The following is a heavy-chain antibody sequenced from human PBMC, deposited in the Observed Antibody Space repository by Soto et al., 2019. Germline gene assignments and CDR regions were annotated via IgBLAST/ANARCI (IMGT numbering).Heavy chain of an antibody. CDR1: GFTFRDYA. V-gene: IGHV3-64D*06. CDR3: VKDHPALEY. CDR2: IRSAGDRI. J-gene: IGHJ4*01. Sequence: GGALRLSCSAPGFTFRDYAMHWVRQTPGKGLEYVSVIRSAGDRIYYADSVKGRFTISRDNSKNTLFLQMNSLRPDDTAMYYCVKDHPALEYWGHGTLVTVSS.